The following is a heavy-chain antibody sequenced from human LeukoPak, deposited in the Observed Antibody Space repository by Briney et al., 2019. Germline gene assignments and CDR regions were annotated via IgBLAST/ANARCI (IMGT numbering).Heavy chain of an antibody. D-gene: IGHD3-22*01. CDR1: GFTFSSYS. J-gene: IGHJ4*02. CDR2: ISSSSSYI. V-gene: IGHV3-21*01. CDR3: ARVEYYYDSSGHLYYFDY. Sequence: PGGSLRLSCAASGFTFSSYSMNWVRQAPGKGLEWVSSISSSSSYIYYADSVKGRFTISRDNAKNSLYLQMNSLRAEDTAVYYCARVEYYYDSSGHLYYFDYWGQGTLVTVSS.